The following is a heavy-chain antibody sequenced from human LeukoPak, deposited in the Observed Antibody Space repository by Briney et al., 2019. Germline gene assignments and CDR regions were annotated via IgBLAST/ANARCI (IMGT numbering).Heavy chain of an antibody. Sequence: PGGSLRLSCAASGFTFSTYNMNWVRQAPGKGLEWVSSISGSSSYIYYADSAKGRFSISRDNAKNSLYLQMNSLRAEDTALYYCARVLDSSGWPLHIYYYYYMDVWGKGTTVTVSS. CDR1: GFTFSTYN. CDR3: ARVLDSSGWPLHIYYYYYMDV. D-gene: IGHD6-19*01. V-gene: IGHV3-21*04. J-gene: IGHJ6*03. CDR2: ISGSSSYI.